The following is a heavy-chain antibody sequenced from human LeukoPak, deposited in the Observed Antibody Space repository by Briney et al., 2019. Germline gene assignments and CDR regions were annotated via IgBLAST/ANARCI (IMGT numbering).Heavy chain of an antibody. CDR1: GYTFTSYD. V-gene: IGHV1-8*01. J-gene: IGHJ6*03. CDR2: MNPNSGNT. D-gene: IGHD2-2*01. CDR3: ARSAAMKLYYYMDV. Sequence: GASVKVSCKASGYTFTSYDINWVRQATGQGLEWMGWMNPNSGNTGYAQKFQGRVTMTRNTSISTAYMELSSLRSEDTAVYYCARSAAMKLYYYMDVWGKGTTVTVSS.